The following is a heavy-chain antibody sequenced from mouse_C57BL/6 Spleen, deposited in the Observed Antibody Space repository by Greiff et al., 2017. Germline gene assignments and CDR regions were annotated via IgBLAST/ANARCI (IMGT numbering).Heavy chain of an antibody. CDR3: ARHEEGAWFAY. J-gene: IGHJ3*01. V-gene: IGHV5-2*01. CDR1: DYDFPSHY. Sequence: EVPLVESVAGLVQPGASLKFSCASNDYDFPSHYMPWVRKSPEKRLELVGTINSDGGSTYYADTMEGKVIITRDTTSKTLYLQLSSLTSEDTALYYCARHEEGAWFAYWGQGTLLTVSA. CDR2: INSDGGST.